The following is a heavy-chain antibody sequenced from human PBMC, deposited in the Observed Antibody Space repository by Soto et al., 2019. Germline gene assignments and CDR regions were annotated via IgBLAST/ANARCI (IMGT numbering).Heavy chain of an antibody. CDR1: GGSISSGDYY. CDR2: MYSSGTT. CDR3: ARDFSGFSSSWWYFDY. V-gene: IGHV4-30-4*01. D-gene: IGHD6-13*01. Sequence: QVQLQESGPGLVKPSQTLSLTCTVSGGSISSGDYYWSWIRQPPGKCLEWIGYMYSSGTTYYNPSLKSRVTISVDTSKNQFSLRLNSVTAADTAVYYCARDFSGFSSSWWYFDYWGQGALVTVSS. J-gene: IGHJ4*02.